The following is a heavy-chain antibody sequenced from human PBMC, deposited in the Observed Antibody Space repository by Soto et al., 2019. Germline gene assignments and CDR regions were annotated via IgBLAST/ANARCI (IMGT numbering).Heavy chain of an antibody. D-gene: IGHD3-16*01. J-gene: IGHJ6*02. CDR3: ARGAAEYYYYGMDV. Sequence: QVQLVQSGAEVKKPGSSVKVSCKASGGTFSSYAISWVRQAPGQGLEWMGGIIPIFGTADYAQKFQGRVTITADESTSTAYMGLRSLRSEATAVYYCARGAAEYYYYGMDVWRQGTTVTVSS. CDR1: GGTFSSYA. V-gene: IGHV1-69*12. CDR2: IIPIFGTA.